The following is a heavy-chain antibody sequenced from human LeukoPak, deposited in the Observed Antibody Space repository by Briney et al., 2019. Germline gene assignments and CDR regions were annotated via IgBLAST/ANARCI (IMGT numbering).Heavy chain of an antibody. CDR2: IYYSGST. D-gene: IGHD3-10*01. CDR3: ARHPCGGYNWFDP. J-gene: IGHJ5*02. V-gene: IGHV4-31*03. Sequence: SETLSLTCTVSGGSISSGGYYWSWIRQHPGKGLESIGYIYYSGSTYYNPSLKSRVTISVDTSKNQFSLKLSSVTAADTAVYYCARHPCGGYNWFDPWGQGTLVTVSS. CDR1: GGSISSGGYY.